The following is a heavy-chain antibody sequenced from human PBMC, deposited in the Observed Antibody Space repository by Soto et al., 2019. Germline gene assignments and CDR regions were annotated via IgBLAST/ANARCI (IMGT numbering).Heavy chain of an antibody. CDR3: AAASRYCSGGNCEDY. V-gene: IGHV1-58*02. Sequence: QMQLVQSGPEVKKPGTSVKVSCKASGFTFTSSAMQWVRQARGQRIEWIGWIVVGSGHTNYAQKFQERVTITRDMATSTAYMEGSSLRFEDTAVYYCAAASRYCSGGNCEDYWGQGTLVTVSS. CDR1: GFTFTSSA. D-gene: IGHD2-15*01. CDR2: IVVGSGHT. J-gene: IGHJ4*02.